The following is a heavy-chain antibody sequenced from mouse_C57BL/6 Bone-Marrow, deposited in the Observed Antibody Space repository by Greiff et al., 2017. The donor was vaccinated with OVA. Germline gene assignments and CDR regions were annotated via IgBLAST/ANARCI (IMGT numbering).Heavy chain of an antibody. CDR2: IDPSDSYT. J-gene: IGHJ3*01. CDR3: ASAVFAY. V-gene: IGHV1-50*01. Sequence: QVQLKQSGVELVKPGASVKLSCKASGYTFTSYWMQWVKQRPGQGLEWIGEIDPSDSYTNYNQKFKGKATLTVDTSSSTAYMQLSSLTSEDSAVYYCASAVFAYWGQGTLVTVSA. CDR1: GYTFTSYW.